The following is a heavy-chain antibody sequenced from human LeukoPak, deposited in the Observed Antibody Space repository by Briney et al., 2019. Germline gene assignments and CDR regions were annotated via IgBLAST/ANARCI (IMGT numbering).Heavy chain of an antibody. CDR2: INPNSGDT. J-gene: IGHJ4*02. V-gene: IGHV1-2*02. CDR1: GYTFTGYY. Sequence: GASVKVSCKASGYTFTGYYMHWVRQAPGRGLEWMGWINPNSGDTKYAQKFQGRVTMTRDTSISTAYMDLSRLRSDDTAVYYCARGGLGSGYSGYDYFDYWGQGTLVTVSS. D-gene: IGHD5-12*01. CDR3: ARGGLGSGYSGYDYFDY.